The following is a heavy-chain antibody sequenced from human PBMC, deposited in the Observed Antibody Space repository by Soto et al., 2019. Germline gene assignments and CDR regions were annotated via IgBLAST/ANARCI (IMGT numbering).Heavy chain of an antibody. CDR1: GGSISSGGYS. V-gene: IGHV4-61*08. CDR3: ARHDRAPEDRNINWFDP. D-gene: IGHD3-16*02. Sequence: TDTLSITCAVSGGSISSGGYSWTLIRQPPGKGLEWLGYIYYSGTTKYNPSLTSRVTLSVDMSKNQFSLKLNSVTAADSAVYYCARHDRAPEDRNINWFDPWGQGTLVTVSS. CDR2: IYYSGTT. J-gene: IGHJ5*02.